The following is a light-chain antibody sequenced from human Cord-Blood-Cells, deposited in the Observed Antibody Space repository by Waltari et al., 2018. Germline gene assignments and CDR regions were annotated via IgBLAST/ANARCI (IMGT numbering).Light chain of an antibody. CDR2: SIN. V-gene: IGLV1-47*01. CDR1: RSNIGSNY. CDR3: AAWDDSLSGWV. Sequence: QSVLTQPPSASRTPGQRVTIPCSGSRSNIGSNYVYCYQQPPGTTPKLLIYSINQRPSGVPDRFSGSKSGTSASLAISGLRSEDEADYYCAAWDDSLSGWVFGGGTKLTVL. J-gene: IGLJ3*02.